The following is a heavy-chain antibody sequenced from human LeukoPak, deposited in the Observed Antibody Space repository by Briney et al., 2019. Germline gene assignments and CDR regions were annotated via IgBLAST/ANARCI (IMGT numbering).Heavy chain of an antibody. Sequence: PSETLSLTCAVYGGSFSGYYWSWTRQPPGKGLEWIGEINHSGSTNYNPSLKSRVTISVDTSKNQFSLKLSSVTAADTAVYYCARGAHCSSTSCYENWGQGTLVTVSS. V-gene: IGHV4-34*01. J-gene: IGHJ4*02. CDR3: ARGAHCSSTSCYEN. CDR2: INHSGST. D-gene: IGHD2-2*01. CDR1: GGSFSGYY.